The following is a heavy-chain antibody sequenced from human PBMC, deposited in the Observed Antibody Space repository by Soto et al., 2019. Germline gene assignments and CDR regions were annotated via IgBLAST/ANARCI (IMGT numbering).Heavy chain of an antibody. CDR2: MNSDGSTT. Sequence: EVQLVESGGGLVQPGGSLRLSCAASGFTFGNSWMHWVRQAPGKGLEWVSRMNSDGSTTNYADSVKGRFTVSRDSAKYTLYLQMNSLRAEDTAVYYCATAEVDYWGPGTLVTVSS. V-gene: IGHV3-74*01. J-gene: IGHJ4*02. CDR3: ATAEVDY. CDR1: GFTFGNSW.